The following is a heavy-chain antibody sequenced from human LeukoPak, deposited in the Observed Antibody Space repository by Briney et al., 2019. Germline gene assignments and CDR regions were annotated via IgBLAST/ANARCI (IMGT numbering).Heavy chain of an antibody. CDR2: IYYTGIT. CDR3: ARSGTKQWLVKGPRRRKDAFDI. CDR1: GASITSSNYY. V-gene: IGHV4-39*07. Sequence: SETLSLTCTVSGASITSSNYYWLWLRQPPGKGLEWIGSIYYTGITYYNLSLKSRVTISVDTSKNQFSLKLNSVTAADTAVYYCARSGTKQWLVKGPRRRKDAFDIWGQGTMVTVSS. D-gene: IGHD6-19*01. J-gene: IGHJ3*02.